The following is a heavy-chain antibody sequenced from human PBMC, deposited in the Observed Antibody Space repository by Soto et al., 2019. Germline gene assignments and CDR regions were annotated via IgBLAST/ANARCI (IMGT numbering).Heavy chain of an antibody. J-gene: IGHJ4*02. CDR1: GGSFSGYY. D-gene: IGHD6-6*01. V-gene: IGHV4-34*01. CDR3: ARGGDSSSTHFDY. CDR2: INHSGST. Sequence: QVQPQQWGAGLLKPSETLSLTCAVYGGSFSGYYWSWIRQPPGKGLEWIGEINHSGSTNYNPSLKSRVTISVDTSKNQFSLKLSSVTAADTAVYYCARGGDSSSTHFDYWGQGTLVTVSS.